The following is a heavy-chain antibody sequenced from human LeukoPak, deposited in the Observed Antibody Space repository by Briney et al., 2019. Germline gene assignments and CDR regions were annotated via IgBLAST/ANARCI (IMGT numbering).Heavy chain of an antibody. CDR3: ARDYTVTDDAFDI. J-gene: IGHJ3*02. D-gene: IGHD4-17*01. V-gene: IGHV1-2*02. CDR1: GYTFTGYY. Sequence: PGASVKVSCKASGYTFTGYYMHWVRQAPGQGPEWMGWINPNSGGTNYAQKFQGRVTMTRDTSISTAYMELSRLRSDDTAVYYCARDYTVTDDAFDIWGQGTMVTVSS. CDR2: INPNSGGT.